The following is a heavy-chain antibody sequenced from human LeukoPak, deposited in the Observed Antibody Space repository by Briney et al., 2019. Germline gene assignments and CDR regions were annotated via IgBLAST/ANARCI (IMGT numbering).Heavy chain of an antibody. CDR3: AKEFRGVAARSFPYLIDY. Sequence: GGSLRLSCAASGFTFSSYAMSWVRQAPGKGLKWVSAISGSGGSTYYADSVKGRFTISRDNSKNTLYPQMNSLRAEDTAVYYCAKEFRGVAARSFPYLIDYWGQGTLVTVSS. J-gene: IGHJ4*02. D-gene: IGHD6-6*01. CDR2: ISGSGGST. V-gene: IGHV3-23*01. CDR1: GFTFSSYA.